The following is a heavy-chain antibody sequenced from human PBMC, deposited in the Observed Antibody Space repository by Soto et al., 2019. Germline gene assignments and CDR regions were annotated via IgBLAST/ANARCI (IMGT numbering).Heavy chain of an antibody. V-gene: IGHV4-61*01. CDR3: ARGGITIYYYYYGMDV. CDR1: GGSVSSGSHY. Sequence: PSETLSLTCTVSGGSVSSGSHYWSWIRQPPGKGLEWIGYIYYSGSTNYNPSLKSRVTISVDTSKNQFSLKLSSVTAADTAVYYCARGGITIYYYYYGMDVWGQGTTVTVSS. CDR2: IYYSGST. J-gene: IGHJ6*02. D-gene: IGHD3-3*01.